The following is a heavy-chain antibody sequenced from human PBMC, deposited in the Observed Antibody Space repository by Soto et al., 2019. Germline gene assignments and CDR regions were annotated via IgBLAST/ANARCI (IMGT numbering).Heavy chain of an antibody. V-gene: IGHV4-34*01. Sequence: TSETLSLTCAVYGGSFSGYYWSWIRQPPGKGLEWIGEINHSGSTNYNPSLKSRVTISVDTSKNQFSLKLSSVTAADTAVYYCARKGKWLVSEGFGLIDYWGQGTLVTVSS. CDR1: GGSFSGYY. CDR2: INHSGST. D-gene: IGHD6-19*01. CDR3: ARKGKWLVSEGFGLIDY. J-gene: IGHJ4*02.